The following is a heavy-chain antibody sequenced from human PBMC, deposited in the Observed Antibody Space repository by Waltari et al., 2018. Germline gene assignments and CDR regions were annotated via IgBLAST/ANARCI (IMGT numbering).Heavy chain of an antibody. J-gene: IGHJ4*02. CDR3: AKDRMGMYYYDSSGNY. CDR2: ISGSGGST. CDR1: GFTFSSYA. D-gene: IGHD3-22*01. V-gene: IGHV3-23*01. Sequence: EVQLLESGGGLVQPGGSLRLSCAASGFTFSSYAMRWVSQAPGKGLEWVSAISGSGGSTYYADSVKGRFTISRDNSKNTLYLQMNSLRAEDTAVYYCAKDRMGMYYYDSSGNYWGQGTLVTVSS.